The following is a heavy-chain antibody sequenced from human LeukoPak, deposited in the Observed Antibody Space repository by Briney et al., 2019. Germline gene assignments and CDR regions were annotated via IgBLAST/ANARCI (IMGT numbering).Heavy chain of an antibody. CDR1: GFTFSSYG. Sequence: GGSPRLSCAASGFTFSSYGMHWVRQAPGKGLEWVAFIRYDGSNKYYADSVKGRFTISRDNSKNTLYLQMNSLRAEDTAVYYCAKDLYDFWSGIDYWGQGTLVTVSS. CDR2: IRYDGSNK. V-gene: IGHV3-30*02. J-gene: IGHJ4*02. CDR3: AKDLYDFWSGIDY. D-gene: IGHD3-3*01.